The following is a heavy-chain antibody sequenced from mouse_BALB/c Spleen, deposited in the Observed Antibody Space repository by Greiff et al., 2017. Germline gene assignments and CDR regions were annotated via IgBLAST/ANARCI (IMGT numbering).Heavy chain of an antibody. J-gene: IGHJ2*01. Sequence: DLVKPGASVKLSCKASGYTFTSYWINWIKQRPGQGLEWIGRIAPGSGSTYYNEMFKGKATLTVDTSSSTAYIQLSSLSSEDSAVYFCARGDNYEDYWGQGTTLTVSA. D-gene: IGHD1-3*01. CDR1: GYTFTSYW. CDR2: IAPGSGST. CDR3: ARGDNYEDY. V-gene: IGHV1S41*01.